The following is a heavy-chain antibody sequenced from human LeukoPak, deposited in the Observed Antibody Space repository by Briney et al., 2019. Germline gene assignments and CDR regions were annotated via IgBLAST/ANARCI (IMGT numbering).Heavy chain of an antibody. CDR2: IHHGGST. V-gene: IGHV4-34*01. CDR1: GGSFSDYY. D-gene: IGHD3-9*01. CDR3: ASIVLRDFDWFDRGYYYMHV. J-gene: IGHJ6*03. Sequence: PSGTLSLTCGVYGGSFSDYYWSWIRQAPGKGLEWIGEIHHGGSTNYNPSLKSRATISVDRSKNQFSLKLSSLTAADTAVYYCASIVLRDFDWFDRGYYYMHVWGKGTTVTVSS.